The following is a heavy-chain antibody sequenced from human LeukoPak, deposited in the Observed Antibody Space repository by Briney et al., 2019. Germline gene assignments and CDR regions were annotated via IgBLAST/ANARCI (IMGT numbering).Heavy chain of an antibody. D-gene: IGHD6-13*01. CDR2: IRYDGSNK. V-gene: IGHV3-30*02. CDR3: ARTTGILAAGTRFDY. J-gene: IGHJ4*02. Sequence: GGSLRLSCAASGFTFSSYGMHWVRQAPGKGLEWVAFIRYDGSNKYYADSVKGRFTISRDNADNLLYLQMHSLRVEDMAVYYCARTTGILAAGTRFDYWGQGILVTVSS. CDR1: GFTFSSYG.